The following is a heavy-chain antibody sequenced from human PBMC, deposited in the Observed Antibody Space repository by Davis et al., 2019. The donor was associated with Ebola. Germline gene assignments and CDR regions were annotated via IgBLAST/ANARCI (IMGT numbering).Heavy chain of an antibody. CDR1: GGSFSGYY. D-gene: IGHD6-13*01. CDR3: ARMRGYSSSWRFAFDP. CDR2: INHSGST. J-gene: IGHJ5*02. V-gene: IGHV4-34*01. Sequence: MPGGSLRLSCAVYGGSFSGYYWSWIRQPLGEGLEWIGEINHSGSTNYNPSLKSRVTISVDTSKNQFSLKLSSVTAADPAVYLRARMRGYSSSWRFAFDPWGQGTLVTVSS.